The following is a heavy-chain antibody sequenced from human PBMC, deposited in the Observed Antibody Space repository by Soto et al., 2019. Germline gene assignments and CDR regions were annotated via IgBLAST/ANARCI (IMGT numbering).Heavy chain of an antibody. Sequence: ASVKVSCKASGYTFTMYGISGVGQAPLRGREWMGWISAYNGNTNYAQKLQGRVTMTTDTSTSTAYMELRSLRSDDTAVYYCARDPRIAVAGTEGNWFDPWGQGTLVTVSS. D-gene: IGHD6-19*01. CDR2: ISAYNGNT. CDR3: ARDPRIAVAGTEGNWFDP. V-gene: IGHV1-18*01. J-gene: IGHJ5*02. CDR1: GYTFTMYG.